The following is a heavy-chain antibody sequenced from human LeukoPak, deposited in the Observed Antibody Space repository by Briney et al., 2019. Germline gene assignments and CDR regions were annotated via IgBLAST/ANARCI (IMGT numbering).Heavy chain of an antibody. V-gene: IGHV6-1*01. D-gene: IGHD6-19*01. CDR2: TYYRSKWYN. CDR1: GDSVSSNSPA. CDR3: ARDTGYSSGWYKDYYYMDV. Sequence: SQTLSLTCAISGDSVSSNSPAWNWIRQSPSRGLEWLGRTYYRSKWYNDYAVSVKSRITINPDTSKNQFSLQLNSVTPEDTAVYYCARDTGYSSGWYKDYYYMDVWGKGTTVTVSS. J-gene: IGHJ6*03.